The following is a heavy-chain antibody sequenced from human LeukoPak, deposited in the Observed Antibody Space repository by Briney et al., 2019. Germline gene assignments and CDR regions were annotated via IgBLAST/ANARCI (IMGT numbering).Heavy chain of an antibody. V-gene: IGHV3-7*01. Sequence: GGSLRLSCTASGFTFSSNWMSWVRQAPGKGLEWVANVKRDGSEKYYVDSVKGRFTISRDNAKNSLYLQMNSLTVEDTALYYYAKYDVWSGFSYDYWGQGALVTVSS. CDR2: VKRDGSEK. CDR1: GFTFSSNW. CDR3: AKYDVWSGFSYDY. J-gene: IGHJ4*02. D-gene: IGHD3-3*01.